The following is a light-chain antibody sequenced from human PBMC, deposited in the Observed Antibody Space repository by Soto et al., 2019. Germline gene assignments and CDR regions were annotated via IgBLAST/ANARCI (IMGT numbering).Light chain of an antibody. V-gene: IGLV2-8*01. CDR3: SSYAGSNNFV. CDR1: SSDVGYYDY. CDR2: EVT. Sequence: ALTQPPSASGFPGQSVTISCTGTSSDVGYYDYVSWYQQHPGKAPKLVIYEVTKRPSGVPDRVSASKSGNTASLTVSGLRAEDEADYYCSSYAGSNNFVFGSGTKVTVL. J-gene: IGLJ1*01.